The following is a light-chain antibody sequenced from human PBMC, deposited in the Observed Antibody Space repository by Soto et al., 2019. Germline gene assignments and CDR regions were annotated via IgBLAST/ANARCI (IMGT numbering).Light chain of an antibody. CDR3: QQYNSPYT. J-gene: IGKJ2*01. CDR1: QSISSW. V-gene: IGKV1-5*03. CDR2: NAS. Sequence: DIQMTQSPSTLSASVGDRVTITCRASQSISSWLAWYQQKPGKAPRLLIYNASSLESGVASRFSGSGSGKEFNPTISTLQPDDLATYYCQQYNSPYTFGQGTKLDIK.